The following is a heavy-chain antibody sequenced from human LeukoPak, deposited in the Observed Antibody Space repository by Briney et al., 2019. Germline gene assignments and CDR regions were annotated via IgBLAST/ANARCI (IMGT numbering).Heavy chain of an antibody. Sequence: GRSLRLSCVASGFTFSHYTMHWVRQAPGKGLEWVALILYDGSNKYYADSVKGRFTISRDNAKNSLYLQMNSLRADDTAVYYCVRDKGYAFDFWGQGTMVTVSS. CDR3: VRDKGYAFDF. V-gene: IGHV3-30-3*01. CDR2: ILYDGSNK. CDR1: GFTFSHYT. J-gene: IGHJ3*01.